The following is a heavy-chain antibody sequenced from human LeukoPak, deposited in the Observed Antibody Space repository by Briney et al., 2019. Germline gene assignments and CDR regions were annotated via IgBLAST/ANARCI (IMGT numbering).Heavy chain of an antibody. CDR1: GFTFSSYA. Sequence: GGSLRLSCAASGFTFSSYAMSWVRQAPGKGLEWVSAISGSGGSTYYADSVKGRFTISRDNSKNTLYLQMNSLRAEDTAVYYCAKDRLLRSLEWLENSDYYYGMDVWGQGTTVTVSS. V-gene: IGHV3-23*01. CDR3: AKDRLLRSLEWLENSDYYYGMDV. J-gene: IGHJ6*02. CDR2: ISGSGGST. D-gene: IGHD3-3*01.